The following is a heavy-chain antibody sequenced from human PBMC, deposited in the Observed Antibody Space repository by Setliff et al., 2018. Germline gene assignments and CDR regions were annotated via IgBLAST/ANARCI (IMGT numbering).Heavy chain of an antibody. CDR3: ALEYSNSSPTVYYYMDV. CDR1: GGTFSSYA. D-gene: IGHD6-6*01. Sequence: GASVKVSCKASGGTFSSYAISWVRQAPGQGLEWMGRIIPIFETTNYVEKFQGRVTITADKSTSTAYMELSRLTSEDTAVYYCALEYSNSSPTVYYYMDVWGKGTTVTVSS. J-gene: IGHJ6*03. V-gene: IGHV1-69*06. CDR2: IIPIFETT.